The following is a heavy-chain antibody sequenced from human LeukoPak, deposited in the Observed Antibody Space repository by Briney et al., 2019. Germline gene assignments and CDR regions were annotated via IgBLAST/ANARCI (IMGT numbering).Heavy chain of an antibody. D-gene: IGHD3-10*01. CDR3: AGDIYEGLRGGPQFDP. CDR2: IRYDGSNK. J-gene: IGHJ5*02. CDR1: GFTFSTYG. Sequence: GGSLRLSCAASGFTFSTYGMHWVRQAPGKGLEWVSFIRYDGSNKYYVDSVKGRFTISRDSSKNTLYLQMDSLRAEDTAVYYCAGDIYEGLRGGPQFDPWGQGTLVTVSS. V-gene: IGHV3-30*02.